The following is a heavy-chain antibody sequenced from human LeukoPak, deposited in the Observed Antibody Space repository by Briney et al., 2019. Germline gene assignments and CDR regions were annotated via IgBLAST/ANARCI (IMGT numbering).Heavy chain of an antibody. CDR3: ARTTVTSPFDY. V-gene: IGHV3-30*03. CDR1: GFTFSSYG. CDR2: ISYDGSNK. D-gene: IGHD4-17*01. Sequence: GGSLRLSCAASGFTFSSYGMHWVRQAPGKGLEWVAVISYDGSNKYYADSVKGRFTISRDNSKNTLYLQMNSLRAEDTAVYYCARTTVTSPFDYWGQGTLVTVSS. J-gene: IGHJ4*02.